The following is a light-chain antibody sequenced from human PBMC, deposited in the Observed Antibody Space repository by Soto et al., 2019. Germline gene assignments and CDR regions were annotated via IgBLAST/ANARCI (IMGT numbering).Light chain of an antibody. Sequence: DIQMTQSPSSLSASLGDRVTITCRASQTINNYLHWYQQRPGEAPKLLMYSASNLQTGVPPRFSGSGSGTHFTLTISSLQPQDFATYYCQQSSSTPHIFGQGTIVEIK. CDR1: QTINNY. J-gene: IGKJ2*01. CDR3: QQSSSTPHI. V-gene: IGKV1-39*01. CDR2: SAS.